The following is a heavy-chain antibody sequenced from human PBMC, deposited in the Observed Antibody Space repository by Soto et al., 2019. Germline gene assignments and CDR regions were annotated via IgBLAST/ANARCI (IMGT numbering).Heavy chain of an antibody. CDR3: ARTDLRYGSLDY. Sequence: EVQLVESGGGLVKPGGSLRLSCAASEFTFSSYSMNWVRQTPGKGLEWVSSISRSSSDIYHADSVKGRFTISRDNAKNSLYLQMNSLRAEDTAVYYCARTDLRYGSLDYWGQGTLVTVSS. CDR1: EFTFSSYS. J-gene: IGHJ4*02. V-gene: IGHV3-21*01. CDR2: ISRSSSDI. D-gene: IGHD5-18*01.